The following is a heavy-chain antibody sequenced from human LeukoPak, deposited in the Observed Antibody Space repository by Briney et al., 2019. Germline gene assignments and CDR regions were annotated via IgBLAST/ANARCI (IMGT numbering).Heavy chain of an antibody. Sequence: GGALRLSCAASGFTFSTYVLHWGRQTPRKGLMLWLRYSHDGTVTSYGDSVRGRFTISRDNSKNTLYLEMNSLRVEDTAVYYCATVIPRYSGSSVGAFDIWGQGTMVIVSS. CDR3: ATVIPRYSGSSVGAFDI. D-gene: IGHD1-26*01. V-gene: IGHV3-74*03. CDR1: GFTFSTYV. CDR2: YSHDGTVT. J-gene: IGHJ3*02.